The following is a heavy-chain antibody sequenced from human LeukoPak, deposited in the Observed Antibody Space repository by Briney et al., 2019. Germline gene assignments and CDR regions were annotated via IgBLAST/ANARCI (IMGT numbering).Heavy chain of an antibody. CDR3: AKISRYSGTAWGVFDV. CDR2: INPSGGST. CDR1: GYTFTSYY. V-gene: IGHV1-46*01. J-gene: IGHJ3*01. Sequence: GASVKVSCKASGYTFTSYYMHWVRQAPGQGLKWMGIINPSGGSTSYAQKFQGRVTMTRDTSTSTVYMELSSLRSEDTAIYYCAKISRYSGTAWGVFDVWGRGSMVTVSS. D-gene: IGHD1-26*01.